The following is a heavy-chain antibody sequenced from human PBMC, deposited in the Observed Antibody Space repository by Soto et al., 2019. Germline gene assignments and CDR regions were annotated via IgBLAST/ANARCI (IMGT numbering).Heavy chain of an antibody. D-gene: IGHD6-13*01. V-gene: IGHV1-69*12. J-gene: IGHJ4*02. CDR1: GGTFSSYA. CDR3: TRGGIAIPRPIDY. Sequence: QVQLVQSGAEVKKPGSSVKVSCKASGGTFSSYAISWVRQAPGQGLEWMGGIIPIFGTANYAQKFQGRVTFTADESTRTAYMELSSLRSEDTAVYYCTRGGIAIPRPIDYWGQGTLVTVSS. CDR2: IIPIFGTA.